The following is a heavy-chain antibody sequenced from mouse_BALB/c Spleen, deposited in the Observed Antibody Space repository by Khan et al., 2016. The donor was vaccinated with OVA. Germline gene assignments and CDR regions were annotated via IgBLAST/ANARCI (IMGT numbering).Heavy chain of an antibody. J-gene: IGHJ1*01. V-gene: IGHV1S56*01. Sequence: QVQLKESGPELVKPGASVKMSCKASGYTFRSYYIHWVKQSPGQGLEWIGWIYPGDGRSKANDKFKGKTTLTADKSSSTTYMLLSSLTSEDAAIYFCAISYYGSFWYFDVWGAGTTVTVSS. CDR1: GYTFRSYY. CDR3: AISYYGSFWYFDV. CDR2: IYPGDGRS. D-gene: IGHD1-1*01.